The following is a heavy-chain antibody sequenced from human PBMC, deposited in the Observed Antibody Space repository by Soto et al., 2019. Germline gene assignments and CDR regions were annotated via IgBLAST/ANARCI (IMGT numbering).Heavy chain of an antibody. J-gene: IGHJ4*02. CDR2: INPNSGGT. D-gene: IGHD3-16*01. CDR3: ARTSRNPYYDYVWGSWYYFDY. CDR1: GYTFTGYY. Sequence: ASVKVSCKASGYTFTGYYMHWVRQAPGQGLEWMGWINPNSGGTNYARKFQGRVTMTRDTSISTAYMELSRLRSDDTAVYYCARTSRNPYYDYVWGSWYYFDYWGQGTLVTVSS. V-gene: IGHV1-2*02.